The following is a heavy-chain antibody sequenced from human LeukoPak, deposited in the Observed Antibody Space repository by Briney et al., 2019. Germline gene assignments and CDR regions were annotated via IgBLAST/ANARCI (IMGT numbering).Heavy chain of an antibody. Sequence: SETLSLTCTVSGGSISSYYWSWIRQPAGKGLEWIGRIHTSGSTNYSPSLKSRVTMSVDTSKNQFSLKLSSVTAADTAMYYCARGGGEGLDFWSGIDAFDIWGQGTMVTVSS. J-gene: IGHJ3*02. CDR1: GGSISSYY. V-gene: IGHV4-4*07. CDR3: ARGGGEGLDFWSGIDAFDI. D-gene: IGHD3-3*01. CDR2: IHTSGST.